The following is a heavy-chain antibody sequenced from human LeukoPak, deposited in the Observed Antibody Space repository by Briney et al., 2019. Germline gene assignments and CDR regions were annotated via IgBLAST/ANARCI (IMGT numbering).Heavy chain of an antibody. V-gene: IGHV3-23*01. CDR3: AKDIQLLPGLYYFDY. D-gene: IGHD2-15*01. CDR2: ISGSGGST. CDR1: GFPFSSYA. J-gene: IGHJ4*02. Sequence: PGGSLRLSCAASGFPFSSYARSWVRQPPGKGREWVSAISGSGGSTYYADSVKGRFTISRDNSKNTLYLQMNSLRAEDTAVYYCAKDIQLLPGLYYFDYWGQGTLVTVSS.